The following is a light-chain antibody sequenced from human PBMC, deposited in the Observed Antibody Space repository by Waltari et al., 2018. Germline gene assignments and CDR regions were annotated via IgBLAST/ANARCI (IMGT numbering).Light chain of an antibody. CDR1: QSVVSTY. CDR3: QHYGNPVT. Sequence: EIVLTQSPGTLSLSPGESATPSCRASQSVVSTYLAWYQQKPGQAPRLLIYGASNRATGIPYRFSGSGSGTDFTLTVARLEPDDSAVYYCQHYGNPVTFGQGTKLEIK. CDR2: GAS. V-gene: IGKV3-20*01. J-gene: IGKJ2*01.